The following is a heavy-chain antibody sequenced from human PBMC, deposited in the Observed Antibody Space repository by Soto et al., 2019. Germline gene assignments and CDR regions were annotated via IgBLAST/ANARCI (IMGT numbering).Heavy chain of an antibody. CDR2: ISYDGSNK. D-gene: IGHD4-17*01. CDR3: ANDISTVTTPVNVFDY. J-gene: IGHJ4*02. V-gene: IGHV3-30*18. Sequence: QVQLVESGGGVVQPGRSLRLSCAASGFTFSSYGMHWVRQAPGKGLEWVAVISYDGSNKYYADSVKGRFTISRDNSKNTLYLQMNSLRAEDTAVYYCANDISTVTTPVNVFDYWGQGTLVTVSS. CDR1: GFTFSSYG.